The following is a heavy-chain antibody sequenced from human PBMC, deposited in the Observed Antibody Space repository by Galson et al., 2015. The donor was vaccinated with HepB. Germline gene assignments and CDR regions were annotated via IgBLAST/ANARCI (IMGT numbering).Heavy chain of an antibody. CDR3: ARDSGRIAAAEGVDY. CDR1: GYTFTGYY. D-gene: IGHD6-13*01. CDR2: INPNSGGT. Sequence: SVKVSCKASGYTFTGYYMHWVRQAPGQGLEWMGRINPNSGGTNYAQKFQGRVTMTRDTSISTAYMELSRLRSDDTAVYYCARDSGRIAAAEGVDYWGQGTLVTVSS. V-gene: IGHV1-2*06. J-gene: IGHJ4*02.